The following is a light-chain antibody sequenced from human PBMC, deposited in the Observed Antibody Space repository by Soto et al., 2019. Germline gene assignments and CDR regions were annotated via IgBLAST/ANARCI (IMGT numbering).Light chain of an antibody. CDR1: QSISNH. Sequence: DIQMTQSPSSLSASVEDRVIITCRASQSISNHLNWYQQKPGKAPNLLIYTTSSLHSGVPSRFSGSGSGTDFTLTISSLQPEDFATYYCQQSYSTPITFGQGTRLEIK. J-gene: IGKJ5*01. V-gene: IGKV1-39*01. CDR3: QQSYSTPIT. CDR2: TTS.